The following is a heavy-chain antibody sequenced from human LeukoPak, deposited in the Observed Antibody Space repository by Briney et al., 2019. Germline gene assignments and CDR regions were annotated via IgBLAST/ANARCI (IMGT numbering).Heavy chain of an antibody. Sequence: PSETLSLTCTVSGGSISSYYWSWIRQPPGKGLEWIRYIYYSGSTNYNPSLKSRVTISVDTSKNQFSLKLSSVTAADTAVYYCARGAYPSGYYMDVWGKGTTVTVSS. J-gene: IGHJ6*03. V-gene: IGHV4-59*01. CDR2: IYYSGST. CDR1: GGSISSYY. CDR3: ARGAYPSGYYMDV.